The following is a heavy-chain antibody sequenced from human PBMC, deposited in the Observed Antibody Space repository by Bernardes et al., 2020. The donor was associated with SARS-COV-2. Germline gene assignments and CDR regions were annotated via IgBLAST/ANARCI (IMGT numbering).Heavy chain of an antibody. D-gene: IGHD2-15*01. CDR1: GFSLTTNGVG. CDR2: IYWDDDI. V-gene: IGHV2-5*02. J-gene: IGHJ4*02. Sequence: VPTLVKPTQTLTLTCTFSGFSLTTNGVGVGWIRQPPGKALEWLALIYWDDDIHYSPSLNDRLTITKDTSKSQVVLTLTNVDPVDTATYFCAHRSCSGDNCYPGYWGQGTLVTVSS. CDR3: AHRSCSGDNCYPGY.